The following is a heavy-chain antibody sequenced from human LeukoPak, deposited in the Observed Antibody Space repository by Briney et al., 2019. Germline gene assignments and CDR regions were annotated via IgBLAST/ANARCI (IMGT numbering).Heavy chain of an antibody. CDR3: ARGGYSSSLRLYY. D-gene: IGHD6-6*01. CDR1: GFTFSGYS. Sequence: GGSLRLSCAASGFTFSGYSMNWVRQAPGKGLEWVSYISSSSSTIYYADSVKGRFTISRDNAKNSLYLQMNSLRAEDTAVYYCARGGYSSSLRLYYWGQGTLVTVSS. V-gene: IGHV3-48*04. J-gene: IGHJ4*02. CDR2: ISSSSSTI.